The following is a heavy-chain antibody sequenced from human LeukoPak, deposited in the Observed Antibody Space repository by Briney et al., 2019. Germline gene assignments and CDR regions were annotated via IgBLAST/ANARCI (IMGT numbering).Heavy chain of an antibody. J-gene: IGHJ3*02. CDR3: ARDVQWLVENDAFDI. Sequence: PGGSLRLSCAASGFTFSDYYMTWIRRAPGKGLEWVSYISTTSGFRNYADSVRGRFTISRDNAKNTLYLQMNSLRAEDTAVYYCARDVQWLVENDAFDIWGQGTMVTVSS. CDR2: ISTTSGFR. D-gene: IGHD6-19*01. CDR1: GFTFSDYY. V-gene: IGHV3-11*06.